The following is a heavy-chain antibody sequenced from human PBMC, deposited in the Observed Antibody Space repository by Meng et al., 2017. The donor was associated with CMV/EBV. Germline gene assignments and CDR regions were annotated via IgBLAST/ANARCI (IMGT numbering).Heavy chain of an antibody. CDR2: IYSGGST. J-gene: IGHJ6*02. D-gene: IGHD2-2*01. Sequence: GGSLRLSCAASGFTVSSNYMSWVRQAPGKGLEWVSVIYSGGSTYYADSVKGRFTISRDNSKNTLYLQMNSLRAEDTAVYYCARDLNVVVPAAMGGTTAKNNLGYYYYGMDVWGQGTTVTVSS. V-gene: IGHV3-66*02. CDR1: GFTVSSNY. CDR3: ARDLNVVVPAAMGGTTAKNNLGYYYYGMDV.